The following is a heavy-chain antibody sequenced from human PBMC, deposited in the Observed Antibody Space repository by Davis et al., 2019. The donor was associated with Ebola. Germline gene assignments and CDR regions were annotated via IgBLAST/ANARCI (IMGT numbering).Heavy chain of an antibody. V-gene: IGHV4-59*12. CDR1: GASISSYY. J-gene: IGHJ4*02. CDR2: IHYSGST. Sequence: SETLSLTCTVSGASISSYYWSWIRQPPGKGLEWIGYIHYSGSTNYSPSLKSRVTISVDTSKNQFSLKLSSVTAADTAVYYCARDGLGFGDYFDYWGLGTLVTVSS. CDR3: ARDGLGFGDYFDY. D-gene: IGHD3-10*01.